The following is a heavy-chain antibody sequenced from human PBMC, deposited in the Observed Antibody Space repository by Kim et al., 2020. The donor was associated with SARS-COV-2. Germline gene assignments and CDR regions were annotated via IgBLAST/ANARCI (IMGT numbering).Heavy chain of an antibody. D-gene: IGHD4-17*01. V-gene: IGHV4-30-4*01. Sequence: SETLSLTCTVSGGSISSGDYYWSWIRQPPGKGLEWIGYIYYSGSTYYNPSLKSRVTISVDTSKNQFSLKLSSVTAADTAVYYCARGGTILRWYASRNWFDPWGQGNLVTVSS. CDR1: GGSISSGDYY. J-gene: IGHJ5*02. CDR3: ARGGTILRWYASRNWFDP. CDR2: IYYSGST.